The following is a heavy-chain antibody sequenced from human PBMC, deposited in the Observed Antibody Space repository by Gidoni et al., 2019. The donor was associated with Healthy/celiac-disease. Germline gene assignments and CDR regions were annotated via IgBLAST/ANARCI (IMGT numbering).Heavy chain of an antibody. CDR1: GFTFSSYS. J-gene: IGHJ6*02. V-gene: IGHV3-21*01. Sequence: EVQLVESGGGLVKPGGSLRLSCAASGFTFSSYSMNWVRQAPGKGLEWVSSISSSSSYIYYADSVKGRFTISRDNAKNSLYLQMNSLRADDTAVYYCARGIREEDYWWGYYYYYGMDVWGQGTTVTVSS. CDR2: ISSSSSYI. D-gene: IGHD2-8*02. CDR3: ARGIREEDYWWGYYYYYGMDV.